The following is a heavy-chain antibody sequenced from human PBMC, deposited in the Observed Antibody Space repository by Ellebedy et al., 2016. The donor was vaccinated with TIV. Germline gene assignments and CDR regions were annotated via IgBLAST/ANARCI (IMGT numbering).Heavy chain of an antibody. CDR1: GYTFTDYY. CDR3: ARGGADCSLASCYPYFYDY. Sequence: ASVKVSXXASGYTFTDYYLHWVRQAPGQGLEWMGWVSAHNGYTNYGQKFQGRVSMTTDTSTTTAYMELRSLRSDDSAVYFCARGGADCSLASCYPYFYDYWGQGTLVTVSS. D-gene: IGHD2-2*01. CDR2: VSAHNGYT. V-gene: IGHV1-18*04. J-gene: IGHJ4*02.